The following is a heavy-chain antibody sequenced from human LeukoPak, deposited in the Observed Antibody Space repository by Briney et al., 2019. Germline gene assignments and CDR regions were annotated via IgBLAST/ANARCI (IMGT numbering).Heavy chain of an antibody. CDR2: INHSGST. D-gene: IGHD6-19*01. CDR3: ARGQWLASFDY. Sequence: SETLSLTCAVYGGSFSGYYWSWIRQPPGKGLEWIGEINHSGSTNYNPSLKSRVTISVDTSKNQFSLKLSSVTAADTAVYYCARGQWLASFDYWGQGTLVTVSS. CDR1: GGSFSGYY. J-gene: IGHJ4*02. V-gene: IGHV4-34*01.